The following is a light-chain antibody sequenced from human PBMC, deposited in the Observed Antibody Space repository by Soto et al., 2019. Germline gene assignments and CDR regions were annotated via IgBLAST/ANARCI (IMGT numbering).Light chain of an antibody. CDR2: NVY. CDR1: SSDIGIYNF. V-gene: IGLV2-14*03. Sequence: QSALTQPASVSGSPGQSITIFCTGTSSDIGIYNFVSWYQQHPGKAPKLMIYNVYSRPSGVSSRFSGSKSGNMASLTISWLQAEDEADYYCNSYTSASTYVFGTGTKLTVL. CDR3: NSYTSASTYV. J-gene: IGLJ1*01.